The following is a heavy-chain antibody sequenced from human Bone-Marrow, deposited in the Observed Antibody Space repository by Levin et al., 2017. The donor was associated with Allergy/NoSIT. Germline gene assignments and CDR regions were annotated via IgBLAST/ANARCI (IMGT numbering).Heavy chain of an antibody. CDR1: GYSFTSFW. D-gene: IGHD3-16*01. V-gene: IGHV5-51*01. CDR2: IYPGDSDT. Sequence: GESLKISCKASGYSFTSFWIGWVRQMPGKGLEWVGVIYPGDSDTRYSPSFQGQVSISADKSVTTAYLQWSSLKASDTAIYYCVRHGEVGDSKGWFSTDYWGLGTLVTVSS. CDR3: VRHGEVGDSKGWFSTDY. J-gene: IGHJ4*02.